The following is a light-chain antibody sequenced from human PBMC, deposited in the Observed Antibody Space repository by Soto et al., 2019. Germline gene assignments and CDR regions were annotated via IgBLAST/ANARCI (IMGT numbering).Light chain of an antibody. CDR3: CSFAGSSTYV. CDR2: EGT. Sequence: QSALTQPASVSGSPGQSSTLSCTGTSRDVGSYNLVSWYQQHPGNAPKLIIYEGTKRPSGVSYRFSGSKSGNTASLTISGLQEEDEGDYHCCSFAGSSTYVFGTGTKVTVL. CDR1: SRDVGSYNL. J-gene: IGLJ1*01. V-gene: IGLV2-23*01.